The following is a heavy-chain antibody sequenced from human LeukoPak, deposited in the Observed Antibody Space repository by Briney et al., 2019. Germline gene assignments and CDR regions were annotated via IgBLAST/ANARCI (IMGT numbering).Heavy chain of an antibody. CDR1: GFTFSSYW. J-gene: IGHJ3*02. V-gene: IGHV3-74*01. CDR3: ARGLVAANDASDI. D-gene: IGHD2-15*01. Sequence: GGSPRLSCEASGFTFSSYWMHWVRQAPGKGLVWVSRIHSDGSITSYADSVKGRFTISRDNAKNTLYLQMNSLRVEDTAVYDCARGLVAANDASDIWGQGTMVTVSS. CDR2: IHSDGSIT.